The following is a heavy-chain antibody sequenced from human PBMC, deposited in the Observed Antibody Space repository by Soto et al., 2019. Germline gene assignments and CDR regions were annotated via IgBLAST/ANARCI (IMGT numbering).Heavy chain of an antibody. CDR1: GGSMTNYY. D-gene: IGHD3-10*01. CDR2: INYDGYS. Sequence: QVQLQESGPGLVKPSETLSLTCTVSGGSMTNYYCSWFRQPPGKGLEWIGYINYDGYSAYNLSLKRRVTLSMDAAETQFTLMLESGTATDTALYYCARHGFGPLHGLVDIWGPGTTLIVSS. J-gene: IGHJ6*02. V-gene: IGHV4-59*08. CDR3: ARHGFGPLHGLVDI.